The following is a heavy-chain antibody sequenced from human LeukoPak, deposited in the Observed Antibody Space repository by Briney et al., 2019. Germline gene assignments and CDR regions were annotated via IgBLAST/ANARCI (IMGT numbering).Heavy chain of an antibody. CDR3: ARNFALDY. CDR2: IYSGGST. J-gene: IGHJ4*02. Sequence: GGSLRLSCAASGFTVSSNYMTWVHQAPGKGLEWVSVIYSGGSTYYADSVKGRFTISRDNSKNTLFLQMNSLRAEDTAVYYCARNFALDYWGQGTLVTVSS. CDR1: GFTVSSNY. V-gene: IGHV3-53*01.